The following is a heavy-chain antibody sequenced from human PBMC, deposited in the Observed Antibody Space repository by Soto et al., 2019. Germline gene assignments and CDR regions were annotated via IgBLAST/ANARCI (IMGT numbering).Heavy chain of an antibody. J-gene: IGHJ4*02. CDR3: ARSGAGSGWL. D-gene: IGHD6-19*01. Sequence: TLSLTCTVSGDSVSSGRYYWSWSRQPPGKGLEWIGYIYNSGSTNYKSSLKSRITISVDTSKNQFSLKLTSVTAADTAVYYCARSGAGSGWLGGQGTLVTVSS. CDR2: IYNSGST. V-gene: IGHV4-61*01. CDR1: GDSVSSGRYY.